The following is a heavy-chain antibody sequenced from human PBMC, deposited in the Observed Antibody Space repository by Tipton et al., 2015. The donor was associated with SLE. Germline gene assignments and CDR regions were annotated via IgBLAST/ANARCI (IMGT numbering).Heavy chain of an antibody. CDR1: GFTFSSHS. CDR3: ARERELGSGTNLGY. D-gene: IGHD3-10*01. V-gene: IGHV3-21*01. J-gene: IGHJ4*02. CDR2: ISSSSSYT. Sequence: SLRLSCVVSGFTFSSHSMYWVRQAPGKGLEWVSSISSSSSYTNYGDSVKGRFTISSDNVKNSLFLQMNSLRVEDTAIYYCARERELGSGTNLGYWGQGTLVTVSS.